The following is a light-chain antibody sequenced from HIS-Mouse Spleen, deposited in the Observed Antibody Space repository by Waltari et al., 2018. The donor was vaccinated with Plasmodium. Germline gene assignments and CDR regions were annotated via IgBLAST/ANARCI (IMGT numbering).Light chain of an antibody. Sequence: SSELTQPPSVSVSPGQTARSTCPGDELPTKNAYRYQQKSGQAPVLVIYEDSKRPSGIPERFSGSSSGTMATLTISGAQVEDEADYYCYSTDSSGNHRVFGGGTKLTVL. V-gene: IGLV3-10*01. CDR2: EDS. CDR3: YSTDSSGNHRV. CDR1: ELPTKN. J-gene: IGLJ3*02.